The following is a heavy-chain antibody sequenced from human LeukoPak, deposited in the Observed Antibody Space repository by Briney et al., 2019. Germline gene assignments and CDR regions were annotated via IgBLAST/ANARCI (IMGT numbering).Heavy chain of an antibody. J-gene: IGHJ4*02. V-gene: IGHV4-34*01. D-gene: IGHD1-26*01. CDR2: INHSGST. CDR3: ARGCPAIVGATTFDY. CDR1: GGSFSGYY. Sequence: SETLSLTCAVYGGSFSGYYWSWIRQPPGKGLEWIGEINHSGSTNYNPSLKSRVTISVDTSKNQFSLKLSSVTAADTAVYYCARGCPAIVGATTFDYWGQGTLVTVSS.